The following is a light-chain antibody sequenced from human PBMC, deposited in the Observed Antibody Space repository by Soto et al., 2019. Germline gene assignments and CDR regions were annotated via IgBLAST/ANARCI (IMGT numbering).Light chain of an antibody. CDR3: PQSYRSPYT. J-gene: IGKJ2*01. Sequence: IQLTQSPSSLSASVGDRVTLTCRASQSINIYLNWYQQKPGQAPTLLIYAASSMQSGVPSRFSGGGSRTDFTLTISSLQTEDFATYYCPQSYRSPYTFGQGTKLEI. CDR1: QSINIY. CDR2: AAS. V-gene: IGKV1-39*01.